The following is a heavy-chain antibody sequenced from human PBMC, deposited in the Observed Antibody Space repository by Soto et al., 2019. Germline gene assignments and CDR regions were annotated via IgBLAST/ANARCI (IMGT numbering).Heavy chain of an antibody. J-gene: IGHJ3*02. CDR3: ARGLGDFDI. D-gene: IGHD4-17*01. Sequence: HGQLVQSGAEVKKPVDSVKVSCKASGYNFTSYNNHWVRQATGQGLEWMGWMNPNSGNTGYAQKFQGRVTMTRNTSISTAYMELSSLRSEDTAVYYCARGLGDFDIWGQGTMVTGSS. V-gene: IGHV1-8*01. CDR2: MNPNSGNT. CDR1: GYNFTSYN.